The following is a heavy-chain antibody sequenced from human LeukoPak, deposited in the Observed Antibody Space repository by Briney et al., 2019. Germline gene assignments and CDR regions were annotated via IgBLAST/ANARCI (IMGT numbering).Heavy chain of an antibody. V-gene: IGHV1-46*01. CDR1: GYTFTSYY. Sequence: ASVKVSCKASGYTFTSYYMHWVRQAPGQGLEWMGIINPSGGSTSYAQKFQGRVTMTGDMSTSTVYMELSSLRSEDTAVYYCARDPGYYYYMDVWGKGTTVTVSS. CDR3: ARDPGYYYYMDV. J-gene: IGHJ6*03. CDR2: INPSGGST.